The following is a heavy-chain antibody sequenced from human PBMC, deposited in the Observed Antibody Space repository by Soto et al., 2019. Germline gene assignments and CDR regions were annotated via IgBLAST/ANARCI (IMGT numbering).Heavy chain of an antibody. V-gene: IGHV3-30*03. J-gene: IGHJ4*02. CDR2: ISYDGSDK. Sequence: GGSLRLSCAASGFPFTSYGMHWVREGPDKGLEWVAIISYDGSDKYYADSVKGRFTISRDNSKNTLYLQMNSLRPEDTALYYCVGGQYYFGYRGQGTLVTVSS. CDR3: VGGQYYFGY. CDR1: GFPFTSYG. D-gene: IGHD3-10*01.